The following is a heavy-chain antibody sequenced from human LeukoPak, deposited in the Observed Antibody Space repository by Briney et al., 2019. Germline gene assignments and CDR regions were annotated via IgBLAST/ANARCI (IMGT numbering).Heavy chain of an antibody. Sequence: SETLSLTCTVSGGSISSYYWSWIRQPAGKGLEWIGRIYTSGSTNYNPSLKSRVTISVDTSKNQFSLKLSSVTAADTAVYYCARGPIITMIVVIFRFDPWGQGTLVTVSS. V-gene: IGHV4-4*07. J-gene: IGHJ5*02. CDR1: GGSISSYY. CDR3: ARGPIITMIVVIFRFDP. D-gene: IGHD3-22*01. CDR2: IYTSGST.